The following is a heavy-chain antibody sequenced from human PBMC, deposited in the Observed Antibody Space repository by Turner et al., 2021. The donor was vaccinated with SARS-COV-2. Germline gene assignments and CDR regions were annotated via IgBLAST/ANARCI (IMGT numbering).Heavy chain of an antibody. V-gene: IGHV4-39*01. Sequence: QLQLQESGPGLVKPSETLSHTCTVSGGSISSSNYYWGWIRQPPGKGLEWIGSIYYSGSTYYNPSLKSRVTISVDTSKNQFSLKLSSVTAADTAVYYCARLLNPGSYYYYYYGMDVWGQGTTVTVSS. CDR3: ARLLNPGSYYYYYYGMDV. D-gene: IGHD3-10*01. CDR2: IYYSGST. CDR1: GGSISSSNYY. J-gene: IGHJ6*02.